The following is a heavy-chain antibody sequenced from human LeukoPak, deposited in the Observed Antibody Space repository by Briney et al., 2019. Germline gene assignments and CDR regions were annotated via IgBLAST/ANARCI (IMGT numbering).Heavy chain of an antibody. CDR2: ISTYNDDT. CDR3: ARAGRTSTGVFDN. D-gene: IGHD2-2*01. CDR1: NYIFASYG. J-gene: IGHJ4*02. Sequence: ASVKVSCKTSNYIFASYGVSWLRQAPGQGLEWMGWISTYNDDTKFAQNLQGRLTVTTDTSTRTVYMELRSLRSDDTAVYYCARAGRTSTGVFDNWGQGTLVTVSS. V-gene: IGHV1-18*04.